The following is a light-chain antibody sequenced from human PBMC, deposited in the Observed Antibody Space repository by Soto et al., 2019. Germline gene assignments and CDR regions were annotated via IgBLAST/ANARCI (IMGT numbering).Light chain of an antibody. CDR1: QSVSSY. CDR3: QQHSNWPRT. Sequence: EIVLTQSPATLSLSPGERATLSCRASQSVSSYLAWYQQKPGQAPRLLIYDASNRATGIPARFSGSGSGTDFTHTISSLEPEDFAVYYCQQHSNWPRTFGQGTKV. J-gene: IGKJ1*01. CDR2: DAS. V-gene: IGKV3-11*01.